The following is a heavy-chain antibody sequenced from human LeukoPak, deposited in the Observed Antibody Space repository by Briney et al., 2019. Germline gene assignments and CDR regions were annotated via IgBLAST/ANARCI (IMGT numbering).Heavy chain of an antibody. D-gene: IGHD1-1*01. CDR2: INGDGSST. CDR3: TRGGGTSDY. Sequence: PGGSLSLSWAASGFTFSSYWMPWVRQAQGKGLVWVSRINGDGSSTSYADSVKGRFSISRDNTRNTVYMQMNSLRAEDTAVYYCTRGGGTSDYWGQGTLVTVSS. CDR1: GFTFSSYW. V-gene: IGHV3-74*01. J-gene: IGHJ4*02.